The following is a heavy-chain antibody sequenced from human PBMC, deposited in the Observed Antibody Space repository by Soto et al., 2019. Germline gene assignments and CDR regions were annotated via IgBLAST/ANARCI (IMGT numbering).Heavy chain of an antibody. CDR1: GYTFTGYY. CDR3: ARGVTTTPSPSFDY. D-gene: IGHD2-15*01. J-gene: IGHJ4*02. CDR2: INPNSGGT. V-gene: IGHV1-2*04. Sequence: ASVKVSCKASGYTFTGYYMHWVRQAPGQGLEWMGWINPNSGGTNYAQKFQGWVTMTRDTSISTAYVELSRLRSDDTAVYYCARGVTTTPSPSFDYWGQGTLVTVSS.